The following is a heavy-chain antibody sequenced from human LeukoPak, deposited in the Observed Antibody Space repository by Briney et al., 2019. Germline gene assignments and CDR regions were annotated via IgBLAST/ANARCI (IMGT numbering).Heavy chain of an antibody. CDR3: ARVSDLYGSGSYYRWFDP. J-gene: IGHJ5*02. CDR1: GGTFSSYA. D-gene: IGHD3-10*01. CDR2: IIPIFGTA. Sequence: RASVKVSCKASGGTFSSYAISWVRQAPGQGLEWMGGIIPIFGTANYAQKFQGRVTITADESTSTAYMELSSLRSEDTAVYYCARVSDLYGSGSYYRWFDPWGQGTLVTVSS. V-gene: IGHV1-69*13.